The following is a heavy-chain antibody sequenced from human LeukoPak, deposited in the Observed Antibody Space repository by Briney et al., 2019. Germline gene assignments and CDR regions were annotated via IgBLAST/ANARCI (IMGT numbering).Heavy chain of an antibody. D-gene: IGHD3-22*01. V-gene: IGHV3-7*04. Sequence: PGGSLRLSCVASGFTFSSYWMSWVRQAPGKGLEWVANIKRDGSEKYYVDSVKGRFTISRDNAKNSLYLQMNSLRAEDTAVYYCARDSSGYYWGQGTLVTVSS. CDR3: ARDSSGYY. J-gene: IGHJ4*02. CDR1: GFTFSSYW. CDR2: IKRDGSEK.